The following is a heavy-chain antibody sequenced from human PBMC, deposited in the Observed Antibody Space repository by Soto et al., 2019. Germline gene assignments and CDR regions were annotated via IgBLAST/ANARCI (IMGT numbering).Heavy chain of an antibody. J-gene: IGHJ4*02. D-gene: IGHD2-2*01. V-gene: IGHV3-23*01. Sequence: EVQLLDSGGGLVQPGGSLRLSCAASGFTFSTYAMSWVRQAPGKGLEWVSTISGSGDSTYYANSVKGRFTISRDNSRNTLDLQMNSRRVEDTAVYYCAKGGEGSCSKTSCLYFSDYWGQGTLVTVSS. CDR2: ISGSGDST. CDR1: GFTFSTYA. CDR3: AKGGEGSCSKTSCLYFSDY.